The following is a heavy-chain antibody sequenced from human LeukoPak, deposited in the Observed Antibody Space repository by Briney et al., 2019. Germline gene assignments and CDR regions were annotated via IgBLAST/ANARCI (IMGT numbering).Heavy chain of an antibody. J-gene: IGHJ5*02. CDR2: IYSGGST. Sequence: GGSLRLSCAASGFTVSSNYMSWVRQARGKGLEWVSVIYSGGSTYYADSVKGRFTISRDNSKNTLYLQMNSLRAEDTAVYYCARGTPYTFGGVIVIGFDPWGQGTLVTVSS. CDR3: ARGTPYTFGGVIVIGFDP. V-gene: IGHV3-66*01. CDR1: GFTVSSNY. D-gene: IGHD3-16*02.